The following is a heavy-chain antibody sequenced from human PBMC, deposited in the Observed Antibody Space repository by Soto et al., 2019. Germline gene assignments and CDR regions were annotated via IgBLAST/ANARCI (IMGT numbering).Heavy chain of an antibody. Sequence: PGGSLRLSCAASGFTFSSYAMSWVRQAPGKGLEWVSAISGSGGSTYYADSVKGRFTISRDNSKNTLYLQMNSLRAEDTAVYYCAGARYYYDSSGYYPYWAQGTLVTVSS. V-gene: IGHV3-23*01. D-gene: IGHD3-22*01. CDR1: GFTFSSYA. J-gene: IGHJ4*02. CDR2: ISGSGGST. CDR3: AGARYYYDSSGYYPY.